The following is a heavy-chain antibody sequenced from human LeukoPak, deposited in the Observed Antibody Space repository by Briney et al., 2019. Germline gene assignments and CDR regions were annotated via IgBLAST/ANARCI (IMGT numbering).Heavy chain of an antibody. J-gene: IGHJ5*02. CDR1: GGSXXSSYXX. Sequence: SLXXXVSGGSXXSSYXXWGWIRQPPGKGLEWIGSIYDSGSTYYNPSLKSRVTISVDTSKNQFSLKLNSVTAADTAVYYCARHYGPWGQGTLVTVSS. V-gene: IGHV4-39*01. CDR2: IYDSGST. CDR3: ARHYGP. D-gene: IGHD3-10*01.